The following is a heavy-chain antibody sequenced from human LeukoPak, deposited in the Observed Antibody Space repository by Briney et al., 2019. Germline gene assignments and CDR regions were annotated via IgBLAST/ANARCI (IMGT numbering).Heavy chain of an antibody. CDR1: GYTFTSYG. CDR3: ARGNTYYDFWSGYYTFDY. CDR2: ISAYNGNT. Sequence: GASVKVSCKASGYTFTSYGISWVRQAPGQGLEWMGWISAYNGNTNYAQKLQGRVTMTTDTSTSTAYMELRSLRSDDTAVYYCARGNTYYDFWSGYYTFDYWGHGTLVTVSS. D-gene: IGHD3-3*01. V-gene: IGHV1-18*01. J-gene: IGHJ4*01.